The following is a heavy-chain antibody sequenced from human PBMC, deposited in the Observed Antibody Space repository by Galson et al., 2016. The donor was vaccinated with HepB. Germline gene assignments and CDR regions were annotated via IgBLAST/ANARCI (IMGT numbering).Heavy chain of an antibody. CDR3: ARDQTHYDTSAYYDDLDI. CDR1: GFTFSSYW. V-gene: IGHV3-7*04. Sequence: SLRLSCAASGFTFSSYWMTWVRQAPGKGLEWVANIKRDGSQKNYVDSVKGRFTISRDNAKNSQYLQMSSLRAEDTAVYYCARDQTHYDTSAYYDDLDIWGQGTMVTVSS. J-gene: IGHJ3*02. D-gene: IGHD3-22*01. CDR2: IKRDGSQK.